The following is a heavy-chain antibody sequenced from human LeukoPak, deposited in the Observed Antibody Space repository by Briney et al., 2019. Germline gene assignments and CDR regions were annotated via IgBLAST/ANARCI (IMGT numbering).Heavy chain of an antibody. J-gene: IGHJ5*02. Sequence: ASVKVSCKASGYTFTSYYMHWVRQAPGQGLEWMGIINPSGGSTSYAQKFQGRVTMTRDTSTSTVYMELSSLRSEDTAVYYCARDLYSYGSSGYYYGWFDPWGQGTLVTVSS. CDR3: ARDLYSYGSSGYYYGWFDP. CDR1: GYTFTSYY. CDR2: INPSGGST. V-gene: IGHV1-46*03. D-gene: IGHD3-22*01.